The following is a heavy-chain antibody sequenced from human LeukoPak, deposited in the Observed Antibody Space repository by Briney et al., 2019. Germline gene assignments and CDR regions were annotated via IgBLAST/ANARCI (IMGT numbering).Heavy chain of an antibody. V-gene: IGHV5-51*01. J-gene: IGHJ4*02. CDR3: TRQGSYDNSGYSFDY. CDR2: IYPGNADA. Sequence: GESLKICCKASGYSIINHWIGCVRQMPGKGLEWMGIIYPGNADATYSPSFQGQVTISADKSTTTVYLQWSSLKASDTAMYYCTRQGSYDNSGYSFDYWGQGTLVTVSS. CDR1: GYSIINHW. D-gene: IGHD3-22*01.